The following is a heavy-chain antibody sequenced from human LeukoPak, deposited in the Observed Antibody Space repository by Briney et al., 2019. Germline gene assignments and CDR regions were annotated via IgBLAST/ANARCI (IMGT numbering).Heavy chain of an antibody. D-gene: IGHD5-24*01. CDR3: ASSPPPLDLMATIPGGI. J-gene: IGHJ3*02. V-gene: IGHV1-18*01. CDR1: GYTFTSYG. Sequence: GASVKVSCKASGYTFTSYGISWVRQAPGQGLEWMGWISAYNGNTNYAQKFQGRVTITADESTSTAYMELSSLRSEDTAVYYCASSPPPLDLMATIPGGIWGQGTMVTVSS. CDR2: ISAYNGNT.